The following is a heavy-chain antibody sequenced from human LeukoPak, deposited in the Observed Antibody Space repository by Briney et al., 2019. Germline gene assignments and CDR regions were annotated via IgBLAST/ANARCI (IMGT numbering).Heavy chain of an antibody. V-gene: IGHV4-31*03. D-gene: IGHD3-22*01. J-gene: IGHJ6*02. CDR3: ARYGSGYYYNYYYGMDV. CDR2: IYYSGST. CDR1: GGSISSGGYY. Sequence: PSQTLSLTCTVSGGSISSGGYYWSWIRQHPGKGLEWIGYIYYSGSTYYNPSLKSRVTISVDTSKNQFSLKLSSVTAADTAVYYCARYGSGYYYNYYYGMDVWGQGTTVTVSS.